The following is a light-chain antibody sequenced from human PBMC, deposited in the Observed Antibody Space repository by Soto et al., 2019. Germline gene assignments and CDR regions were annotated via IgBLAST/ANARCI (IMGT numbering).Light chain of an antibody. Sequence: EIVLTQSPGTLSLSPGERATLSCRASQSVTSTSLAWYQQKPGQAPRLLMYGASSRATGTPDRISGGGSGTDFTLTNSRLEPEDFAVYYCQHYVTSSITFGQGTRLEIK. J-gene: IGKJ5*01. CDR1: QSVTSTS. CDR2: GAS. CDR3: QHYVTSSIT. V-gene: IGKV3-20*01.